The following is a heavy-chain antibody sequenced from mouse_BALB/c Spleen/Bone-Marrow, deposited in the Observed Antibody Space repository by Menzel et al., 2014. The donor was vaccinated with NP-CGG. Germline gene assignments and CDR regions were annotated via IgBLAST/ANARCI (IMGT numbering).Heavy chain of an antibody. CDR1: GFNIKDTY. CDR2: IDPANGNT. Sequence: LVESGAELVKPGASVKLSCTASGFNIKDTYMHWVKQRPEQGLEWIGRIDPANGNTKYDPKFQGKATITADTSSNTAYLQLSSLTSEDTAVYYGARFAYWGQGTLVTVSA. V-gene: IGHV14-3*02. CDR3: ARFAY. J-gene: IGHJ3*01.